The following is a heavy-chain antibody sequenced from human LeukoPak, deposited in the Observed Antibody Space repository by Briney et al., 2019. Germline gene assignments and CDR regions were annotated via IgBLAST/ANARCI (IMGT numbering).Heavy chain of an antibody. V-gene: IGHV4-61*02. CDR2: IYASGST. D-gene: IGHD3-22*01. Sequence: SQTLSLTCTVSGGSISSGSYYWGWIRQPAGKGLEWIGRIYASGSTSFNPSLKSRVTISVDTSKNQFSLKLSSVTATDTAVYYCARALNLYYYDTSVEPAFDIWGQGTMVTVSS. CDR3: ARALNLYYYDTSVEPAFDI. J-gene: IGHJ3*02. CDR1: GGSISSGSYY.